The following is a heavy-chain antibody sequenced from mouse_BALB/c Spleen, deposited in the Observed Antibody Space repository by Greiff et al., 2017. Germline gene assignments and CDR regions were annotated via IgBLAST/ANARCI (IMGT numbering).Heavy chain of an antibody. CDR3: ASYYRYDGGFDY. Sequence: VHLVESGPGLVAPSHSLSITCTVSGFSLTSYGVHWVRQPPGKGLEWLGVIWAGGSTNYNSALMSRLSISKDNSKSQVFLKMNSLQTDDTAMYYCASYYRYDGGFDYWGQGTTLTVSS. J-gene: IGHJ2*01. D-gene: IGHD2-14*01. V-gene: IGHV2-9*02. CDR1: GFSLTSYG. CDR2: IWAGGST.